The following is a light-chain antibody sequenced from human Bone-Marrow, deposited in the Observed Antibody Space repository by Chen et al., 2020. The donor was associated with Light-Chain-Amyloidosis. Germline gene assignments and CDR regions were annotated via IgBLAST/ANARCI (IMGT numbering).Light chain of an antibody. V-gene: IGKV1-5*03. J-gene: IGKJ5*01. CDR1: QSLDNW. CDR2: KAS. Sequence: DIQMTQSPSTLSASVGDSVTVTCRGSQSLDNWLAWYQQKPGKAPKLLIYKASTLVSGVPSRFSGRGSGTEFTLTISSLQPDDFATYYCQQYNTRSITFGQGTRLEIK. CDR3: QQYNTRSIT.